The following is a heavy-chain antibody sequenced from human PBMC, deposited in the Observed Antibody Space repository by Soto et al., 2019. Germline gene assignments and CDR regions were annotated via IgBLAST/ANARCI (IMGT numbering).Heavy chain of an antibody. CDR2: ISGSGGST. CDR1: GFTFSSYG. CDR3: AKNRGNYDILSGYYTAYYYYGMDV. J-gene: IGHJ6*02. V-gene: IGHV3-23*01. Sequence: EVQLLESGGGLVQPGGSLRVSCAASGFTFSSYGMSWVRQAPGKGLEWVSGISGSGGSTYYADSVKGRFTISRDNSKNTPYLQKSSLRAKETAVYYCAKNRGNYDILSGYYTAYYYYGMDVWGQGTTVTVSS. D-gene: IGHD3-9*01.